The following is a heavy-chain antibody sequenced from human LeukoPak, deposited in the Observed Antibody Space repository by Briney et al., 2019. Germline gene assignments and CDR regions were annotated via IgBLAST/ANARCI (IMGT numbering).Heavy chain of an antibody. J-gene: IGHJ5*02. Sequence: PSETLSLXCTVSGGSISSGSYYWSWIRQPAGKGLEWIGRIYTSGITNYNPSLKSRVTISVDTSKNQFSLKLSSVTAADTAVYYCARDSYPITIFGVSWFDPWGQGTLVTVSS. CDR2: IYTSGIT. V-gene: IGHV4-61*02. D-gene: IGHD3-3*01. CDR3: ARDSYPITIFGVSWFDP. CDR1: GGSISSGSYY.